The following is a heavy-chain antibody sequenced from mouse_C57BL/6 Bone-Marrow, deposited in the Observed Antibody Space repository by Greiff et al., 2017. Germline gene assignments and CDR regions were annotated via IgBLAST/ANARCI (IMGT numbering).Heavy chain of an antibody. CDR2: ISSGGSYT. CDR1: GFTFSSYG. V-gene: IGHV5-6*01. CDR3: ARLDY. Sequence: EVQVVESGGDLVKPGGSLKLSCAASGFTFSSYGMSWVRQTPDKRLEWVATISSGGSYTYYPDSVKGRFAISRDNAKNTLYLQMSSLKYEDTAMYYCARLDYWGQGTTLTVSS. J-gene: IGHJ2*01.